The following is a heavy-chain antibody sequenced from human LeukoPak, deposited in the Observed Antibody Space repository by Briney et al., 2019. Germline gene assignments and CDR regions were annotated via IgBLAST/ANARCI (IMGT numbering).Heavy chain of an antibody. CDR2: ISAYDGRT. J-gene: IGHJ4*02. V-gene: IGHV1-18*01. CDR3: ARDPSNTAGRNIYFDY. CDR1: GFAFNKYG. D-gene: IGHD1-14*01. Sequence: ASVKVSCKASGFAFNKYGFSWVRQAPGQGPEWLGWISAYDGRTNYAQNLQGRLTLTTDTSTTTAYMELWSLTSDDTAVYYCARDPSNTAGRNIYFDYWGQGTLVTVSS.